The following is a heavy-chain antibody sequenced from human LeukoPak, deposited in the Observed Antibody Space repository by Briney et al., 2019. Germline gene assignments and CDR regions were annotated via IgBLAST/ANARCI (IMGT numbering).Heavy chain of an antibody. D-gene: IGHD6-13*01. V-gene: IGHV3-53*01. CDR3: ASMYSSSWSFDY. CDR1: GFTVSSNY. Sequence: GGSLRLSCAASGFTVSSNYMSWVRQAPGKGLEWVPIIYSGGSTYYADSVKGRFSISRDKSKNTLYLQMNSLRAEDTAVYYCASMYSSSWSFDYWGQGTLVTVSS. CDR2: IYSGGST. J-gene: IGHJ4*02.